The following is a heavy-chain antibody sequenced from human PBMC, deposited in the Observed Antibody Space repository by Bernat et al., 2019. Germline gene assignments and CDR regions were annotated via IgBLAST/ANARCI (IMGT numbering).Heavy chain of an antibody. J-gene: IGHJ4*02. CDR1: GGSISGSDW. CDR3: ASGTWYSIDY. V-gene: IGHV4-4*02. CDR2: TYHSGST. Sequence: QVQLQESGPGLVKPSGTLSLTCAVSGGSISGSDWWTWVRQPPGKGLEWIGETYHSGSTNYNPSLKSRVAISVDKSKNQFSLNLPSMTAADTAVYYCASGTWYSIDYWGQGTLVTVSS. D-gene: IGHD6-13*01.